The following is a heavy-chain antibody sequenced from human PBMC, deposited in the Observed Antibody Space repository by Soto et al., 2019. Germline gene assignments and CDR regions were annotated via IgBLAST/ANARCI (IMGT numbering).Heavy chain of an antibody. J-gene: IGHJ1*01. CDR2: ISKDGSHS. CDR1: GFNFRTYG. Sequence: QVQLVESGGGVVQPGRSLRLSCAASGFNFRTYGIHWVRQAPGKGLEWVALISKDGSHSYYAHSVKGRFTTSRANSQNKAFLQVNSLRADDTAVYFCARGTDYADLGNAEYFHPWGQGTLVTVSS. V-gene: IGHV3-30*03. D-gene: IGHD4-17*01. CDR3: ARGTDYADLGNAEYFHP.